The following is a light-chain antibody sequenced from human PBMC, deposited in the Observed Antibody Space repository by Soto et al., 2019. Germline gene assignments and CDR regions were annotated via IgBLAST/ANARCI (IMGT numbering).Light chain of an antibody. CDR2: DAS. CDR3: QQRSNWPSLT. V-gene: IGKV3-11*01. J-gene: IGKJ4*01. CDR1: QSVGSY. Sequence: DIVMTQSPATLSVAPGERATLSCRASQSVGSYLAWYQHKPGQAPRLLISDASNRATGIPARFSGSGSETDFTLTISSLEPEDSAVYYCQQRSNWPSLTFGGGTKVDIK.